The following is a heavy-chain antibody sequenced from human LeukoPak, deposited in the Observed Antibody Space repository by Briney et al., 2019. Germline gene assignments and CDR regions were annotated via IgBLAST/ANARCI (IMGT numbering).Heavy chain of an antibody. Sequence: QPGGSLRLSCAASGFTFSTYGMTWVRQAPGRGLEWVSSLSDSGFYTYYAVSVKGRFAISRDNAKNSLSLQMNSLRDEDTAVYYCARDYYEAPFDSWGQGTLVTVSS. J-gene: IGHJ4*02. CDR3: ARDYYEAPFDS. V-gene: IGHV3-23*01. D-gene: IGHD3-22*01. CDR1: GFTFSTYG. CDR2: LSDSGFYT.